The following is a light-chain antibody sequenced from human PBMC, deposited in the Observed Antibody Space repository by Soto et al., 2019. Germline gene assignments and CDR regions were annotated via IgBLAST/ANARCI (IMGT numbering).Light chain of an antibody. J-gene: IGLJ2*01. CDR1: SSDVGGYNY. CDR3: SSYTSSSTPL. Sequence: QSALTQPASVSGSPGQSITISCTGTSSDVGGYNYVSWYQHHPGKAPKLMIYDVSNRPSGVSNRFSGSKSGNTASLTISGLQAADEADYYCSSYTSSSTPLFGGGTKLTVL. CDR2: DVS. V-gene: IGLV2-14*03.